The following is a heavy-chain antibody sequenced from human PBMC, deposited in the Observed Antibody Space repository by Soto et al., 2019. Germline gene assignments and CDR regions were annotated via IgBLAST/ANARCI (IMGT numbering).Heavy chain of an antibody. CDR2: ISWNSGSI. Sequence: EVQLVESGGGLVQPGRSLRLSCAASGFTFDDYAMHWVRQAPGKGLEWVSGISWNSGSIGYAASVKGRFTVSRDNAKNCLYQQRNGLSAEDRALCYGGKLDSVGGFWGWGGNWGQGTMVTVSS. CDR1: GFTFDDYA. V-gene: IGHV3-9*01. CDR3: GKLDSVGGFWGWGGN. J-gene: IGHJ3*01. D-gene: IGHD3-3*01.